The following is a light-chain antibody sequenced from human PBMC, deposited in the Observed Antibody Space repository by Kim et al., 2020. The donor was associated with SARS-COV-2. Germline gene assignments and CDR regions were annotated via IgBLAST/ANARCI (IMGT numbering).Light chain of an antibody. Sequence: EIVLTQSPGTLSLSPGERATLSCWASQSLSSNYLAWYQQKPGQAPRLLIYGASSRATGIPDRFSGSGSGTDFTLTISGLEPADFAVYYCQHYGSSTLYTFGQGTKLEI. V-gene: IGKV3-20*01. CDR3: QHYGSSTLYT. CDR2: GAS. J-gene: IGKJ2*01. CDR1: QSLSSNY.